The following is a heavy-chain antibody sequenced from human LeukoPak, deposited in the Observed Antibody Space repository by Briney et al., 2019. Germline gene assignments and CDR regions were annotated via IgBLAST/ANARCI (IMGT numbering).Heavy chain of an antibody. D-gene: IGHD3-9*01. CDR1: GYTFTSYG. CDR3: ARGMRGVLRYVDAFDI. V-gene: IGHV1-18*01. CDR2: VSAYNGNT. Sequence: AASVKVSCKASGYTFTSYGISWVRPSPGQGLEWMGWVSAYNGNTNYAQKLQGRVTMTTDTSTSTAYMELRSLRSDDTAVYYCARGMRGVLRYVDAFDIWGQGTMVTVSS. J-gene: IGHJ3*02.